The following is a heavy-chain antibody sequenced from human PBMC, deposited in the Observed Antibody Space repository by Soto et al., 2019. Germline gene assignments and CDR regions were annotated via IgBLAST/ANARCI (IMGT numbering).Heavy chain of an antibody. CDR3: ARGTWETRFDP. D-gene: IGHD1-26*01. Sequence: SETLSLTCDVYGGSFSGYYWSWIRQPPGKGLEWIGEVNQSGSTNYNPSLKSRVTISVDTSKNQFSLKLTSVTAADTAVYYCARGTWETRFDPWGQGTLVTVSS. CDR2: VNQSGST. V-gene: IGHV4-34*01. CDR1: GGSFSGYY. J-gene: IGHJ5*02.